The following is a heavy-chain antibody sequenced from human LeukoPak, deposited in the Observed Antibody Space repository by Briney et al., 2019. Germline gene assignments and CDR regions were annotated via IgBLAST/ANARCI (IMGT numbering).Heavy chain of an antibody. J-gene: IGHJ5*02. Sequence: SETLSLTCTVSGGSISSYYWSWIRQPPGKGLEWIGYIYYSGSTNYNPSLKSRVTISVDTSKNQFSLKLSSVTAADTAVYYCAGGEYSSGWAFDPWGQGTLVTVSS. CDR2: IYYSGST. V-gene: IGHV4-59*01. CDR1: GGSISSYY. CDR3: AGGEYSSGWAFDP. D-gene: IGHD6-19*01.